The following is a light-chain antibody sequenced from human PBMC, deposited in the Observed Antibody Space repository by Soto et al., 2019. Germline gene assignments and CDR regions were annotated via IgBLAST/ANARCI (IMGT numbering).Light chain of an antibody. Sequence: QSALTQPASVSGSPGQSITISCTGTSSDVGGYNYVSWYQQHPGKAPKLMIYEVSNRPSGVSTRFSGSKSGNTASLTITGLQAEDEADYYCQAYDYSLTASVFGGGTKVTVL. CDR2: EVS. CDR1: SSDVGGYNY. V-gene: IGLV2-14*01. J-gene: IGLJ3*02. CDR3: QAYDYSLTASV.